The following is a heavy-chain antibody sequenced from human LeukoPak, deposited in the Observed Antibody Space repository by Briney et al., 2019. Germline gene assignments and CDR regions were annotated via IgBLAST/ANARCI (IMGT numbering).Heavy chain of an antibody. V-gene: IGHV4-38-2*01. Sequence: SETLSHTCAVSGYSISSGYYWGWIRQPPGKGLEWIGSIYHSGSTYYNPSLKSRVTISVDTSKNQFSLKLSSVTAAATAVYYCARDGLASSSLFSWFDHWGQGTLVSPSS. J-gene: IGHJ5*02. D-gene: IGHD6-6*01. CDR1: GYSISSGYY. CDR2: IYHSGST. CDR3: ARDGLASSSLFSWFDH.